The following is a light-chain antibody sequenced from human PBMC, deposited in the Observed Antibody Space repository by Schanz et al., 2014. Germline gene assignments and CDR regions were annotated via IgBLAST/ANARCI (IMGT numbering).Light chain of an antibody. J-gene: IGLJ2*01. CDR1: SSDVGGYNF. V-gene: IGLV2-8*01. CDR2: EGS. CDR3: TSYAGSNQVV. Sequence: QSALTQPPSASGSPGQSVTISCTGTSSDVGGYNFVSWYQQHPGKAPKLMIYEGSKRPSGVSNRFSGSKSGNTASLTVSGLQADDEADYYCTSYAGSNQVVFGGGTKLTVL.